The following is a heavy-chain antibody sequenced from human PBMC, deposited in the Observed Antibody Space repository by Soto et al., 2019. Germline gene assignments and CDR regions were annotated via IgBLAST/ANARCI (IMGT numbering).Heavy chain of an antibody. J-gene: IGHJ4*02. CDR1: GGSISPYY. CDR3: AKQSGSGSYYNVGSGGHFDY. CDR2: IYYAGST. Sequence: PSETLSLTCTVSGGSISPYYWSWIRQPPGKGLEWIGFIYYAGSTKYNPSLNSRVTISVDTSKNQFSLTVTSVTAADTAVYYCAKQSGSGSYYNVGSGGHFDYWGQGTLVTVSS. V-gene: IGHV4-59*08. D-gene: IGHD3-10*01.